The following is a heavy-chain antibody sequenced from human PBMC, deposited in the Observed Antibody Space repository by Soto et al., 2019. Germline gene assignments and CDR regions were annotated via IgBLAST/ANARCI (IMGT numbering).Heavy chain of an antibody. V-gene: IGHV3-30-3*01. CDR3: ARDLRGLLWFGDLLWAAGMDV. D-gene: IGHD3-10*01. J-gene: IGHJ6*02. CDR2: ISYDGSNK. CDR1: RCTFSSSA. Sequence: PXGCLRLTSAASRCTFSSSAMHWVRQAPGKGLEWVAVISYDGSNKYYAYSVKGRFTIARDNSKNTLYLQMNSLRAEDTAVYYCARDLRGLLWFGDLLWAAGMDVWGQGTTVTVSS.